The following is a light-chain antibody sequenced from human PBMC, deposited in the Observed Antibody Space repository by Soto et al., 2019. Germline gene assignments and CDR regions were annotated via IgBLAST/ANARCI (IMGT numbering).Light chain of an antibody. CDR3: QTWGTGIRV. CDR1: SGHSSYA. V-gene: IGLV4-69*01. J-gene: IGLJ3*02. Sequence: QAVLTQSPSASASLGASVKLTCTLSSGHSSYAIAWHQQQPEKGPRYLMKLNSDGSHSKGDGIPARFSGSSSGAERYLTISSLQSEDEADYFCQTWGTGIRVFGGGTKVTVL. CDR2: LNSDGSH.